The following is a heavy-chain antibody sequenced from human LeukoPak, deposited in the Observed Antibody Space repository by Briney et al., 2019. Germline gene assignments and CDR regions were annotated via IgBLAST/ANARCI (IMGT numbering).Heavy chain of an antibody. D-gene: IGHD6-19*01. Sequence: SETLSLICTVSGASVSSYYWSWIRQPPGKGLEWIGYIYYSGGTNYHPSLKSRVTISIDTSKNQFSLRLSSVTAADTAVYYCARLHSSSFLDVWGRGTTVTVSS. CDR2: IYYSGGT. CDR3: ARLHSSSFLDV. J-gene: IGHJ6*02. V-gene: IGHV4-59*08. CDR1: GASVSSYY.